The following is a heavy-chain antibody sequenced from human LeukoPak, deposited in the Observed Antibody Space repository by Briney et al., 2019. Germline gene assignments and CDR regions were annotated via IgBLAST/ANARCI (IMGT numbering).Heavy chain of an antibody. CDR1: GFTFSSYS. Sequence: GGSLRLSCAASGFTFSSYSMNWVRQAPGKGLEWVSSISSSSSYIYYADSVKGRFTISRDNAKNSLYLQMNSLRAEDTAVYYCAKDRNYYDGGSAFDYWGQGTLVTVSS. V-gene: IGHV3-21*04. J-gene: IGHJ4*02. CDR2: ISSSSSYI. D-gene: IGHD3-22*01. CDR3: AKDRNYYDGGSAFDY.